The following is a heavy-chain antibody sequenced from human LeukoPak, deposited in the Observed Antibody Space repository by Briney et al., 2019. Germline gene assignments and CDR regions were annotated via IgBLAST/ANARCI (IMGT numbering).Heavy chain of an antibody. V-gene: IGHV4-39*07. CDR2: IYYSGST. CDR3: ARGKERYYFDY. J-gene: IGHJ4*02. Sequence: SETLSLTCTVSGGSISSSSYYWGWIRQPPGQGLEWIGSIYYSGSTYYNPSLKSRVTISVDTSKNQFSLKLSSVTAADTAVYYCARGKERYYFDYWGQGTLVTVSS. CDR1: GGSISSSSYY.